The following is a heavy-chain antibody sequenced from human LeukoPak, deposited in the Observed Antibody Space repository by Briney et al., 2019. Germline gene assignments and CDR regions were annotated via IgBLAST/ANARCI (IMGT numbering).Heavy chain of an antibody. J-gene: IGHJ4*02. CDR1: GGSISSYY. V-gene: IGHV4-4*09. Sequence: SETLSLTCTVSGGSISSYYWSWIRQPPGKGLEWVGYVYSSGSTNYDPSLRSRVTISVDTSKNQFSLKLSSVTAADTAVYYCARASGYFPRLYFDYWGRGTPVTVSS. CDR3: ARASGYFPRLYFDY. CDR2: VYSSGST. D-gene: IGHD3-3*01.